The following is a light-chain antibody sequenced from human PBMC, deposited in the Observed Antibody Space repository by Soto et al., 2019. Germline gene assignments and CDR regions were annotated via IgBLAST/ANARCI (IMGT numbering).Light chain of an antibody. CDR2: HAS. CDR1: QTVSSY. J-gene: IGKJ5*01. V-gene: IGKV3-11*01. Sequence: EIVLIQSPATLSLSPGERSTLSCMAIQTVSSYLLWYQQKAGQAPRLLIYHASNRATGVPARFTGSGSETDFTLTISSLAPEDFELYYCQHRMNWPLTFGQGTRLEIK. CDR3: QHRMNWPLT.